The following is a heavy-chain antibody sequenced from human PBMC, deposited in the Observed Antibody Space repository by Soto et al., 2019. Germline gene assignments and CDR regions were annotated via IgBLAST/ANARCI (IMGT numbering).Heavy chain of an antibody. CDR3: AKEKEGSSWYGAFDI. J-gene: IGHJ3*02. Sequence: GGSLRLSCAASGFTFSSYGMHWVRQAPGKGLEWVAVISYDGSNKYYADSVKGRFTISRDNSKNTLYLQMNSLRAEDTAVYYCAKEKEGSSWYGAFDIWGQGTMVTVSS. V-gene: IGHV3-30*18. CDR2: ISYDGSNK. D-gene: IGHD6-13*01. CDR1: GFTFSSYG.